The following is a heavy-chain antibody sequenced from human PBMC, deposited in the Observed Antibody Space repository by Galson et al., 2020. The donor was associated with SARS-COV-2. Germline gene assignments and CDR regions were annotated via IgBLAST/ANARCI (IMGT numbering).Heavy chain of an antibody. D-gene: IGHD1-26*01. V-gene: IGHV2-70*04. CDR2: IDRDDDK. CDR1: ASSLKPSRLP. J-gene: IGHJ4*01. Sequence: SLPTMVKPPQTLPLTRPFPASSLKPSRLPVNWIRQPPGQALEWLAHIDRDDDKFFNTSLKTRLTISKDTAKNQVVLTMTNMDPVDTATYYCARCHTSSEVRAHFDYWGHGILVTGFS. CDR3: ARCHTSSEVRAHFDY.